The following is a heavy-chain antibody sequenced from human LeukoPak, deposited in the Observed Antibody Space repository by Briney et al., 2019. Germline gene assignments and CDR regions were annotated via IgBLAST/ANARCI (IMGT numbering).Heavy chain of an antibody. D-gene: IGHD3-10*01. V-gene: IGHV1-2*04. J-gene: IGHJ5*02. Sequence: GASVKVSCKASGYTFTGYYMHWVRQAPGRGLEWMGWINPNSGGTNYAQKFQGWVTMTRDTSISTAYMELSRLRSDDTAVYYCARDRVLWFGELLYHWGQGTLVTVSS. CDR1: GYTFTGYY. CDR2: INPNSGGT. CDR3: ARDRVLWFGELLYH.